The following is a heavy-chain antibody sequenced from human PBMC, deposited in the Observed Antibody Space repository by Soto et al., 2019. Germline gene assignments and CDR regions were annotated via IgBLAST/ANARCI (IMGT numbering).Heavy chain of an antibody. J-gene: IGHJ6*02. CDR3: AKDPKPPPRHYGMDV. CDR2: ISGSGGST. Sequence: EVQLLESGGGLVQPGGSLRLSCAASGFTFSSYAMSWVRQAPGKGLEWVSVISGSGGSTYYADSVKGRFTISRDNSKNTLYLQMNSLRAEDTALYYCAKDPKPPPRHYGMDVWGQGTTVTVSS. D-gene: IGHD6-25*01. V-gene: IGHV3-23*01. CDR1: GFTFSSYA.